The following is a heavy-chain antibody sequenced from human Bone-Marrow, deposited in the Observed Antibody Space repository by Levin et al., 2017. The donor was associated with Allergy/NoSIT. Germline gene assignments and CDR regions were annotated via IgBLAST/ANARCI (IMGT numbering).Heavy chain of an antibody. Sequence: PSETLSLTCTVSDDSISAFYWSWVRQPAGKGLEWIGRMSGSGSTNYNPSLQSRVTMSVDTSKRQFSLRLASVTAADTAVYYCAREGTATIDYYVHYFGLDVWGQGTTVTVSS. CDR3: AREGTATIDYYVHYFGLDV. D-gene: IGHD3-10*02. J-gene: IGHJ6*02. CDR2: MSGSGST. CDR1: DDSISAFY. V-gene: IGHV4-4*07.